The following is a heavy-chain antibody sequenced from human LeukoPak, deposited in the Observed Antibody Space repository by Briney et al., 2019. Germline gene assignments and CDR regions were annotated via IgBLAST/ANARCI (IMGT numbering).Heavy chain of an antibody. Sequence: ASVTVSCKVSGYTLAEVSIHWVRLAPGKGLEWMGGFDPEDGETFYAQKFQGRVSITEDTSTETANMDLSSLRSEDTAVYYCARGRVSTSRYWGQGTLVTVSS. CDR1: GYTLAEVS. V-gene: IGHV1-24*01. CDR3: ARGRVSTSRY. D-gene: IGHD2-8*01. CDR2: FDPEDGET. J-gene: IGHJ4*02.